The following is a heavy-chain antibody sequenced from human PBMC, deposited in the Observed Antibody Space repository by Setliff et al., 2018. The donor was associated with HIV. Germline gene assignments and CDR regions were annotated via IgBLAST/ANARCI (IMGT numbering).Heavy chain of an antibody. V-gene: IGHV3-72*01. J-gene: IGHJ4*02. CDR2: ITSKFNGYVK. CDR1: GFIFSASS. Sequence: GGSLRLSCTASGFIFSASSMIWVRQAPGKGLEWVGRITSKFNGYVKEYDASVQGRLTISRDDSKYSLFLQMNNLKAEDKAVYYSVRAAAGLDIWSQGNRVTVSS. CDR3: VRAAAGLDI.